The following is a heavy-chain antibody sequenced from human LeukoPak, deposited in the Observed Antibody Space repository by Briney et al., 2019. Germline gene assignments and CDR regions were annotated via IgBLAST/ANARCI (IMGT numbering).Heavy chain of an antibody. J-gene: IGHJ6*03. CDR2: INHSGST. D-gene: IGHD4-11*01. CDR1: GGSFSGYY. Sequence: SETLSLTCAVYGGSFSGYYWSWIRQPPGKGLEWIGEINHSGSTNYNPSLKSRVTISVDTSKNQFSLKLSSVTAADTAVYYCARGKYRNRTDYYYYYMDVWGKGTTVTVSS. V-gene: IGHV4-34*01. CDR3: ARGKYRNRTDYYYYYMDV.